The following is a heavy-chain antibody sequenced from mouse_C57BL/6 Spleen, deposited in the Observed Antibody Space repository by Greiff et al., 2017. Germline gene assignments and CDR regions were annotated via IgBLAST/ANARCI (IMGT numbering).Heavy chain of an antibody. CDR3: ARYKGGGSYFDY. J-gene: IGHJ2*01. CDR1: GFTFTDYY. V-gene: IGHV7-3*01. Sequence: EVQRVESGGGLVQPGGSLSLSCAASGFTFTDYYMSWVRQPPGKALEWLGFIRNKANGYTTEYSASVKGRFTISRDNSHSILYLQMNALRAEDSAIYYCARYKGGGSYFDYWGQGTTLTGSS. CDR2: IRNKANGYTT.